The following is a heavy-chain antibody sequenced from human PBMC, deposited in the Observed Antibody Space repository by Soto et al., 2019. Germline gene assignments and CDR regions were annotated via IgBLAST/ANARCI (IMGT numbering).Heavy chain of an antibody. CDR1: GINFNDSS. CDR3: AIENWYVFDT. CDR2: ITWNGSSK. V-gene: IGHV3-7*03. J-gene: IGHJ4*02. Sequence: GGSLRLSCFASGINFNDSSMHWVRQAPGKGLEWVASITWNGSSKDYVDSVKGRFTISRDNAKNSLYLQMNSLRAEDTALYYCAIENWYVFDTWGQGTPVTVSS. D-gene: IGHD1-1*01.